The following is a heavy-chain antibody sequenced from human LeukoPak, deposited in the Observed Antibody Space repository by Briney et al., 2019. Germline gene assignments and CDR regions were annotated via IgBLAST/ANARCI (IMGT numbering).Heavy chain of an antibody. CDR3: ARVRFPFGLDA. CDR2: IHYSGLT. J-gene: IGHJ6*02. V-gene: IGHV4-59*02. Sequence: SETLSLTCTVSGGSVNGYYWNWIRQAPGKGLEWIGFIHYSGLTVYSPSLQSRVSMSVDTSRNQFSLDLSSVTAADTAFYYCARVRFPFGLDAWGQGTTVTVSS. CDR1: GGSVNGYY.